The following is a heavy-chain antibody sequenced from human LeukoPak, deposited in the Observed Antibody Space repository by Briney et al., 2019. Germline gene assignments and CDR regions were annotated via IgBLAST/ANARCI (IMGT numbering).Heavy chain of an antibody. Sequence: GGSLRLSCAASGFTFSSYSMNWVRQAPGKGLEWVAFIRYDGSNKYYADSVKGRFTISRDNSKNTLYLQMNSLRAEDTAVYYCAKAGYDYYDSSGYYYLDYWGQGTLVTVSS. D-gene: IGHD3-22*01. CDR3: AKAGYDYYDSSGYYYLDY. V-gene: IGHV3-30*02. CDR2: IRYDGSNK. J-gene: IGHJ4*02. CDR1: GFTFSSYS.